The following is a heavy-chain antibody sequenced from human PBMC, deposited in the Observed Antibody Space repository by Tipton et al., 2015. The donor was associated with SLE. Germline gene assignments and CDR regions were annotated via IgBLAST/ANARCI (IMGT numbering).Heavy chain of an antibody. CDR3: ARKGPVLLGYFDS. D-gene: IGHD3-16*01. Sequence: TLSLTCTVSPYSITSGFYCVWIRQPPGKGLEWIGSFSHTGNPYYNPSLRSRVTMSGDTSKNQFSVSLSSVTAADTAVYYCARKGPVLLGYFDSWGQGKLVTVSS. CDR1: PYSITSGFY. J-gene: IGHJ4*02. V-gene: IGHV4-38-2*02. CDR2: FSHTGNP.